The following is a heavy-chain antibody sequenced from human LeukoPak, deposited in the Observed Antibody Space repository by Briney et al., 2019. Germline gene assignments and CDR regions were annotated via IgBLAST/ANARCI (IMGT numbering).Heavy chain of an antibody. Sequence: SVKVSCKASGYTFSGQYMHWIRQAPGQGLEWMGRIIPILGIANYAQKFQGGVTITADKSTSTAYMELSSLRSGDTAVYYCARAAAVSDFWSGYYEGVLDYWGQGTLVTVSS. CDR2: IIPILGIA. V-gene: IGHV1-69*04. J-gene: IGHJ4*02. CDR1: GYTFSGQY. CDR3: ARAAAVSDFWSGYYEGVLDY. D-gene: IGHD3-3*01.